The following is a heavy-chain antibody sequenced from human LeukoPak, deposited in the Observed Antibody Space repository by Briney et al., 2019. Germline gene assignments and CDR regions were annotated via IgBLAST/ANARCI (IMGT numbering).Heavy chain of an antibody. CDR1: GFTFDDFA. CDR3: ARAQYLTYDSGVPGAFDI. V-gene: IGHV3-43D*03. D-gene: IGHD3-22*01. CDR2: ISWNGNNI. Sequence: GGSLRLSCAASGFTFDDFAMHWVRQSPGKSLEWVSLISWNGNNINYADSVKGRFTISRDNNRNSLFLQMNSLRAEDTAVYYCARAQYLTYDSGVPGAFDIWGQGTMVTVSS. J-gene: IGHJ3*02.